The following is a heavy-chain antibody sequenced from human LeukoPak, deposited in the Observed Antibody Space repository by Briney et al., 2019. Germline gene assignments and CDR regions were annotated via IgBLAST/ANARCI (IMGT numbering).Heavy chain of an antibody. Sequence: SETLSLTCTVSGYSISSGYYWGWIRQPPGKGLEWIGGIYHSGSTYYNPSLKSRVTISVDTSKNQFSLKLSSVTAADTAVYYCATTTIVGARDYWGQGTLVTVSS. V-gene: IGHV4-38-2*02. CDR3: ATTTIVGARDY. CDR2: IYHSGST. J-gene: IGHJ4*02. D-gene: IGHD1-26*01. CDR1: GYSISSGYY.